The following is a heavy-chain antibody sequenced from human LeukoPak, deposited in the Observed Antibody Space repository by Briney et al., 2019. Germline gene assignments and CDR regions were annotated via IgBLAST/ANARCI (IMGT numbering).Heavy chain of an antibody. D-gene: IGHD6-19*01. CDR1: GFTFSSYE. CDR2: ISSSGTYK. V-gene: IGHV3-21*01. CDR3: AKGKDSVAGATNDY. J-gene: IGHJ4*02. Sequence: PGGSLRLSCAASGFTFSSYEMNWVRQAPGKGLEWVSSISSSGTYKYYADSVKGRFTISRDNAKNSLYLQMNSLRAEDTAVYYCAKGKDSVAGATNDYWGQGTLVTVSS.